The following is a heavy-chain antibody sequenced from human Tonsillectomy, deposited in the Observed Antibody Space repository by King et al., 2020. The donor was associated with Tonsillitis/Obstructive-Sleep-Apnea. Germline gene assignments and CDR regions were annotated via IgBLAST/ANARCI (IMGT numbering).Heavy chain of an antibody. J-gene: IGHJ4*02. CDR1: GFTFSSYA. Sequence: VQLVESGGGLVQPGGSLRLSCAASGFTFSSYAMTWVRQAPGKGLEWVSGISGDGASTYYADSVKGRFTISRDNSKNMLSLQLNSLRAEDTAVYYCAKLSGLNFWSAYFDYWGQGTLVTVSS. D-gene: IGHD3-3*01. CDR2: ISGDGAST. CDR3: AKLSGLNFWSAYFDY. V-gene: IGHV3-23*04.